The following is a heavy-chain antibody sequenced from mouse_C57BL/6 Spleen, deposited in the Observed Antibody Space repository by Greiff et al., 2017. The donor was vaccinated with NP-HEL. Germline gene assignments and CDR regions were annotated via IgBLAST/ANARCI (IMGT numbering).Heavy chain of an antibody. CDR3: ERMDYYGSMYDCDD. V-gene: IGHV1-82*01. Sequence: QVQLQQSGPELVKPGASVKISCKASGYAFSSSWMNWVKPRPGKGLEWIGRIYPGDGDTNYNGKVKGKATLTADKSSRTAYMQLSSLTSEDSAVYFCERMDYYGSMYDCDDWGQGTTLTVSS. CDR1: GYAFSSSW. D-gene: IGHD1-1*01. CDR2: IYPGDGDT. J-gene: IGHJ2*01.